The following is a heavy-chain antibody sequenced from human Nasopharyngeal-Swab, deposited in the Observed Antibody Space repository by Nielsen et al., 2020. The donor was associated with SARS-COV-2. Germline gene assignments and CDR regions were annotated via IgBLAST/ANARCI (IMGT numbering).Heavy chain of an antibody. V-gene: IGHV1-18*01. J-gene: IGHJ6*02. D-gene: IGHD1-1*01. CDR3: ARGRTTGSGGYYYGMDV. Sequence: WLGQAPGQGLEWMGWSSAYNGNTNYAQKLQGRVTMTTDTSTGTAYMELRSLRSDDTAVYYCARGRTTGSGGYYYGMDVWGQGTTVTVSS. CDR2: SSAYNGNT.